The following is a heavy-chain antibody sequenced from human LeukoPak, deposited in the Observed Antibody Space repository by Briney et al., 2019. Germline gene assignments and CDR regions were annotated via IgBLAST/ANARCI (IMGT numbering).Heavy chain of an antibody. D-gene: IGHD6-19*01. CDR2: ISAYNGNT. CDR3: ARAGRIAVAGTLDY. Sequence: ASVKVSCKASGYTFTSYGISWVRQAPGQGLEWMGWISAYNGNTNYAQKLQGRVTMTTDTSTSTAYMELRSLRSGDTAVYYCARAGRIAVAGTLDYWGQGTLVTVSS. V-gene: IGHV1-18*01. J-gene: IGHJ4*02. CDR1: GYTFTSYG.